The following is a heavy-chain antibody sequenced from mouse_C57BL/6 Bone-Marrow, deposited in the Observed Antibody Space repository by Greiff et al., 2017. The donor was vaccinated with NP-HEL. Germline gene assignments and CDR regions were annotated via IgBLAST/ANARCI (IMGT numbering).Heavy chain of an antibody. CDR3: TTICYGNLWWYFDV. Sequence: VQLQQSGAELVRPGASVTLSCKASGYTFTDYEMHWVKQTPVHGLEWIGAIDPETGGTAYNQKFKGKAILTADKSSSTAYMELRSLTSEDSAVYSCTTICYGNLWWYFDVWDTGTTVTVSS. J-gene: IGHJ1*03. CDR1: GYTFTDYE. V-gene: IGHV1-15*01. D-gene: IGHD2-1*01. CDR2: IDPETGGT.